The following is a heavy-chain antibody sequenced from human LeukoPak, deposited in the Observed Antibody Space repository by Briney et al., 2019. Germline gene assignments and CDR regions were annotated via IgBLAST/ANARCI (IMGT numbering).Heavy chain of an antibody. D-gene: IGHD5-24*01. CDR1: GFTFSSYG. V-gene: IGHV3-30*03. CDR3: ASKMATPDPDY. CDR2: ISYDGSNK. J-gene: IGHJ4*02. Sequence: QPGGSLRLSCAASGFTFSSYGMHWVRQAPGKGLEWVAAISYDGSNKYYADSVKGRFTISRDNSKNTLYLQMNSLRAEDTAVYYCASKMATPDPDYWGQGTLVTVSS.